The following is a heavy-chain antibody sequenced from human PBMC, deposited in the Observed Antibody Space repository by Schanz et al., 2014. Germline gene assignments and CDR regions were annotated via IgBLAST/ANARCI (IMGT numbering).Heavy chain of an antibody. CDR3: ARVAVAGTAGKRVHYYDLDV. D-gene: IGHD6-19*01. J-gene: IGHJ6*02. Sequence: QVKLQESGPGLVKPSETLSLTCNVSGGSISSSFWSWIRQPPGKGLEWFGYISYRGSTTYTPALKSRVTIPRNTAINQVSLKLRSVSAAGTAVYYCARVAVAGTAGKRVHYYDLDVWGQGTPVTVSS. V-gene: IGHV4-59*01. CDR2: ISYRGST. CDR1: GGSISSSF.